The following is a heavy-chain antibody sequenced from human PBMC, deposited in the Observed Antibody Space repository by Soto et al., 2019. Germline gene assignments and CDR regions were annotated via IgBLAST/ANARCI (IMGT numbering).Heavy chain of an antibody. Sequence: QGQLVQSGPEVKKPGASVKVSCKTSGYTFSRYGISWVRQAPGQGLEWMGWISGYNGDTNYAQKVQGRVTVTIDTSTYTAYRELRSLTSDDTAIYYCAKNGQPPYYYYGMDVWGQGTTVTVSS. J-gene: IGHJ6*02. V-gene: IGHV1-18*01. D-gene: IGHD2-8*01. CDR1: GYTFSRYG. CDR2: ISGYNGDT. CDR3: AKNGQPPYYYYGMDV.